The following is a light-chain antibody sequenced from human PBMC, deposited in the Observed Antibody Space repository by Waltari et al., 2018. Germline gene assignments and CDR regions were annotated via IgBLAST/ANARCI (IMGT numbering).Light chain of an antibody. CDR3: SSYMNSSLV. V-gene: IGLV2-14*01. CDR2: VVS. Sequence: QSALTQPASVSGSPGQSIPISCTGTSSDIGGFTYVSWYQQHTGKAPKLMIYVVSNRPSGVSNRFSGSKSGSTASLTISGLQSEDEADYYCSSYMNSSLVFGAGTKVTVL. J-gene: IGLJ3*02. CDR1: SSDIGGFTY.